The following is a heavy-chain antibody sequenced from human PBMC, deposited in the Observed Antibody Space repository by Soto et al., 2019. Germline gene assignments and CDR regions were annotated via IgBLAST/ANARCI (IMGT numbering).Heavy chain of an antibody. CDR2: ISIDGSNE. CDR1: GFTFRNYG. CDR3: AKEWGKYSSSFYGLDV. J-gene: IGHJ6*02. Sequence: QVHLVESGGGVVQPGRSLRLSCAASGFTFRNYGMHWVRQAPGKGLEWVSSISIDGSNEHYADSVKGRCTISRDNSEDTVYLHFNILRDEDAAVYYCAKEWGKYSSSFYGLDVWGQGTTVTVSS. D-gene: IGHD6-6*01. V-gene: IGHV3-30*18.